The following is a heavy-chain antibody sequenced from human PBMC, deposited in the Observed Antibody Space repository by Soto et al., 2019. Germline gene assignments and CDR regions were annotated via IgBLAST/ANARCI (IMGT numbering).Heavy chain of an antibody. CDR3: ARVGITMPGITSFWY. D-gene: IGHD6-19*01. CDR1: EFSFSSYW. CDR2: IKQDGSEK. J-gene: IGHJ4*02. Sequence: PGGSLRLSCAASEFSFSSYWMTWVRQAPGKGLEWVANIKQDGSEKYYVDSVKGRFTISRDNAKNSLYLQMNSLRDEDTAVYYCARVGITMPGITSFWYSGRGTLVTVSS. V-gene: IGHV3-7*01.